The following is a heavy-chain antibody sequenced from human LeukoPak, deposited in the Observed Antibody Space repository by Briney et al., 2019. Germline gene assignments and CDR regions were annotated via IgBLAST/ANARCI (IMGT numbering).Heavy chain of an antibody. D-gene: IGHD3-16*01. CDR3: ARRRDYDYVWGRYKTYCFDY. CDR1: AGSFSSDSYY. V-gene: IGHV4-34*01. J-gene: IGHJ4*02. CDR2: INHSGST. Sequence: PSETLSLTCIVSAGSFSSDSYYWSWIRQPPGKGLEWIGEINHSGSTNYNPSLKSRVTISVDTSKNQFSLKLSSVTAADTAVYYCARRRDYDYVWGRYKTYCFDYWGQGTLVTVSS.